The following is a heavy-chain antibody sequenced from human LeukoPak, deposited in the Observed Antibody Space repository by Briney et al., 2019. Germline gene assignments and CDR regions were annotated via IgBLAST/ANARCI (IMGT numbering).Heavy chain of an antibody. V-gene: IGHV3-23*01. Sequence: GGSLRLSCAASGFTFSSYAMSWVRQAPGKGLEWVSAISGSGGSTYYADSVKGRFTISRDNSKNTLYLQMNSLRAEDTAVYYCAKSPSYCSGGSCYKLLGYWGQGTLVTVSS. D-gene: IGHD2-15*01. CDR3: AKSPSYCSGGSCYKLLGY. CDR2: ISGSGGST. CDR1: GFTFSSYA. J-gene: IGHJ4*02.